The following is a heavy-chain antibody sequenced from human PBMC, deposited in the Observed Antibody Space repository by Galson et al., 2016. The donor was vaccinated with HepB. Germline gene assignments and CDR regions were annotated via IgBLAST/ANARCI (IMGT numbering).Heavy chain of an antibody. Sequence: SLRLSCAASGFNFNDSGMHWVRQAPAKGLEWVAVMWYHGGHKDYLDSVKGRFTISRDNTKNTLYLQMDSLRVEDTAVYYCARLPTHIERGAILPDLWGQGTLITVSS. CDR1: GFNFNDSG. J-gene: IGHJ5*02. CDR2: MWYHGGHK. CDR3: ARLPTHIERGAILPDL. V-gene: IGHV3-33*01. D-gene: IGHD5-24*01.